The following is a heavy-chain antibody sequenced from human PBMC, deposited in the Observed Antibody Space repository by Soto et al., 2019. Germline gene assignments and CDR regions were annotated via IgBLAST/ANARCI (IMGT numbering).Heavy chain of an antibody. D-gene: IGHD6-13*01. CDR3: ARGPSIAAAGRGNWFDP. V-gene: IGHV1-2*02. CDR1: GYHFTGYY. J-gene: IGHJ5*02. CDR2: INPNSGGT. Sequence: ASVKVFSKASGYHFTGYYMQWVRQATGQGLEWMGWINPNSGGTNYAQKFQGRVTMTRDTSISTAYMELSKLRAEDTAVYYCARGPSIAAAGRGNWFDPWGQETLVTVSS.